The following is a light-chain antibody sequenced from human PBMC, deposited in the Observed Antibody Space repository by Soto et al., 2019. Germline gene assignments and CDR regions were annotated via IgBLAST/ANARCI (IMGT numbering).Light chain of an antibody. CDR2: WAS. J-gene: IGKJ1*01. CDR3: QQYYSTPWT. CDR1: QSVLYSSNNKNY. Sequence: DIVMTQSPDSLAVSLGERATINCKSSQSVLYSSNNKNYLAWYQQKPGQPPKLLIYWASTRESGVPDRFSGSGSGTDLTLTISSLQAEDVAVYYCQQYYSTPWTFGQWTKVEIK. V-gene: IGKV4-1*01.